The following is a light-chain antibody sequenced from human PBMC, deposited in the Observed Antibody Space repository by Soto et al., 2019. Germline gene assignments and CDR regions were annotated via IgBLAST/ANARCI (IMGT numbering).Light chain of an antibody. CDR1: SSDVGGYNY. J-gene: IGLJ7*01. CDR3: CSYAGRGV. Sequence: QSALTQPRSVSGSPGQSVTISCTGTSSDVGGYNYVSWYQQHPGKAPKLMIYDVSKRPSGVPDRFSGSKSGNTASLTISGLQAEDEADYYCCSYAGRGVFGTGTQLTVL. V-gene: IGLV2-11*01. CDR2: DVS.